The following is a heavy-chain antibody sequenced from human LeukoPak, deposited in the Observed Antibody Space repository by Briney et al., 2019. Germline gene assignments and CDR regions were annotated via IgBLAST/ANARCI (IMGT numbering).Heavy chain of an antibody. CDR3: ARGASRSFDY. CDR1: AYTFTGYF. J-gene: IGHJ4*02. Sequence: ASVKVSCKASAYTFTGYFMHWVRQAPGQGLQWMGWINPNSGATNYAQRFQGRVTMTRDTSISTGYMELSSLRSDDTAVYYCARGASRSFDYWGQGTLVTVSS. CDR2: INPNSGAT. V-gene: IGHV1-2*02.